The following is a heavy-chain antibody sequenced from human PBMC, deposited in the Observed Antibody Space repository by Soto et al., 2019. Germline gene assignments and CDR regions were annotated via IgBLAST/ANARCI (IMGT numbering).Heavy chain of an antibody. CDR1: GFTFSTPT. V-gene: IGHV3-21*01. CDR3: ARVGSPGYCSGGYCAPPDY. D-gene: IGHD2-15*01. J-gene: IGHJ4*02. CDR2: ISSSSTYT. Sequence: EVQLVESGGGLVKPGGSLRLSCAASGFTFSTPTMNWVRQAPGQGLEWVSSISSSSTYTYYTASVKGRFTISRDNAKNALYLQMNRLRAEYTAVYYCARVGSPGYCSGGYCAPPDYWGQGTLVTVSS.